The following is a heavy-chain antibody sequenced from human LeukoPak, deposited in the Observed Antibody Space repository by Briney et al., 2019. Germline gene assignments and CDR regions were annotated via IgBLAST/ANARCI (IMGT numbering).Heavy chain of an antibody. CDR1: GFTFSSYG. D-gene: IGHD1-26*01. Sequence: GGSLRLSCAASGFTFSSYGMSWVRQAPGKGLEWVSAISVSGGSTYYADSVKGRFTISRDNSKNTLYLQMNSLRAEDTAVYYCAKSPGGELGPHYYYYMDVWGKGTTVTISS. CDR2: ISVSGGST. J-gene: IGHJ6*03. CDR3: AKSPGGELGPHYYYYMDV. V-gene: IGHV3-23*01.